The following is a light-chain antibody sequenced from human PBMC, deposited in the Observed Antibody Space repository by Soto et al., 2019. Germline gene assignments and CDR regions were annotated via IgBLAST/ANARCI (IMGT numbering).Light chain of an antibody. CDR2: EVN. V-gene: IGLV2-8*01. Sequence: QSVLTQPPSASGSPGQSVTISCTGISSDVDGYNYVSWYQQHPGKAPKLMIYEVNKRPSGVPDRFSGSKSGYTASLTVSGLQTEDEAFYYCSSSAGIYHYLVFGGGTKLTVL. CDR1: SSDVDGYNY. J-gene: IGLJ3*02. CDR3: SSSAGIYHYLV.